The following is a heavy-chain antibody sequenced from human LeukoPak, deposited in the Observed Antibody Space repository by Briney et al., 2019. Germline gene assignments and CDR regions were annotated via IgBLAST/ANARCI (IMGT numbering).Heavy chain of an antibody. Sequence: SETLSLTCTVSGGSISSYYWSWIRQPAGKGLEWIGRIYTSGSTNYNPSLKSRVTISVDTSKNQFSLKLSSVTAADTAVYYCAALMRAAHSVYFQHWGQGTLVTVSS. D-gene: IGHD2-8*01. J-gene: IGHJ1*01. CDR2: IYTSGST. CDR3: AALMRAAHSVYFQH. V-gene: IGHV4-4*07. CDR1: GGSISSYY.